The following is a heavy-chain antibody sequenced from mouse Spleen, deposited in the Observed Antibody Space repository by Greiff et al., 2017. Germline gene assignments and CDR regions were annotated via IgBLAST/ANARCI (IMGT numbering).Heavy chain of an antibody. J-gene: IGHJ4*01. D-gene: IGHD2-14*01. Sequence: EVKLMESEGGLVQPGSSMKLSCTASGFTFSDYYMAWVRQVPEKGLEWVANINYDGSSTYYLDSLKSRFIISRDNAKNILYLQMSSLKSEDTATYYCARYRDLMDYWGQGTSVTVSS. CDR1: GFTFSDYY. CDR3: ARYRDLMDY. V-gene: IGHV5-16*01. CDR2: INYDGSST.